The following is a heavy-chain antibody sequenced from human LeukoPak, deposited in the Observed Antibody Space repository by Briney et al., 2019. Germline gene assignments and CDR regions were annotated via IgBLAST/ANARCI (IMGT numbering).Heavy chain of an antibody. Sequence: SETLSLTCAVYGGSFSDYYWTWIRQPPGKGLEWIGEINHSGSSNHNPSLKSRVTTSVDTSKNQFSLKLSSVTAADTAVYYCARALYYDSSGYWHKIDAFDIWGQGTMVTVSS. CDR3: ARALYYDSSGYWHKIDAFDI. V-gene: IGHV4-34*01. J-gene: IGHJ3*02. D-gene: IGHD3-22*01. CDR2: INHSGSS. CDR1: GGSFSDYY.